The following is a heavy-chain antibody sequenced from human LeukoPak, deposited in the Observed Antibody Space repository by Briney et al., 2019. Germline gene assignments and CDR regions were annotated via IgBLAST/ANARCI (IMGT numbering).Heavy chain of an antibody. Sequence: GASVKVSCKASGYTFTGYYMHWVRQAPGQGLEWMGWINPNSGGTNYAQKFQGRVTMTRDTSISTAYMELSRLRSDDTAVYYCARAYYDFWSGYRAPPHDNWFDPWGQGTLVTVSS. CDR2: INPNSGGT. D-gene: IGHD3-3*01. CDR3: ARAYYDFWSGYRAPPHDNWFDP. J-gene: IGHJ5*02. CDR1: GYTFTGYY. V-gene: IGHV1-2*02.